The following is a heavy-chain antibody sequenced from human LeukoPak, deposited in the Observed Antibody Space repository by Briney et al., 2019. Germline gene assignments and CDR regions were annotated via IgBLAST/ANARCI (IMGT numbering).Heavy chain of an antibody. Sequence: GESLKISCKGSGYGFTSYWISWVRQMPGKGLQWMGRIDPSDSYTNYSPSFQGHVTISADKSITTAYLQWSSLKASDSAMYYCGRSGYNGYELDYWGQGTLVAVSS. D-gene: IGHD5-12*01. CDR1: GYGFTSYW. J-gene: IGHJ4*02. V-gene: IGHV5-10-1*01. CDR2: IDPSDSYT. CDR3: GRSGYNGYELDY.